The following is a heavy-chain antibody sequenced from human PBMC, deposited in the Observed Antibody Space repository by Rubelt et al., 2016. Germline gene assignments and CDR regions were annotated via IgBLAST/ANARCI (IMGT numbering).Heavy chain of an antibody. J-gene: IGHJ6*02. V-gene: IGHV4-34*01. D-gene: IGHD1-1*01. CDR2: STHRGST. CDR1: GGSFSGYS. CDR3: ARLKREQLVENYYYGMDV. Sequence: QVQLQQWGAGLLKPSETLSLTCAVYGGSFSGYSWTWFRQPPGKGLEWIVESTHRGSTNYKPTPQSPLTRSITTSKHQFALKLGSVTAADTALYYCARLKREQLVENYYYGMDVWGQGTTVTVSS.